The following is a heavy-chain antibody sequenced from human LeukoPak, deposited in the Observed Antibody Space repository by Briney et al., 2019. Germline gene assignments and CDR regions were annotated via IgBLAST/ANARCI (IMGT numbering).Heavy chain of an antibody. D-gene: IGHD6-19*01. J-gene: IGHJ6*03. Sequence: PSETLSLTCSVSGGSIIINDYYWSWIRQPPGKGLEWIGYIYYSGSTNYNPSLKSRVTISVDTSKNQFSLKLSSVTAADTAVYYCARGGWLGGYYYYYYMDVWGKGTTVTISS. V-gene: IGHV4-61*08. CDR2: IYYSGST. CDR1: GGSIIINDYY. CDR3: ARGGWLGGYYYYYYMDV.